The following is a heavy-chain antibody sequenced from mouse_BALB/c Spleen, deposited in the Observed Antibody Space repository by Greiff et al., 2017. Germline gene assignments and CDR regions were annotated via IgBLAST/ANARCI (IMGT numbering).Heavy chain of an antibody. D-gene: IGHD2-14*01. CDR3: VRDRGYRRYWYFDV. J-gene: IGHJ1*01. Sequence: VQLQQSGPGLVAPSQSLSITCTVSGFSLTSYDISWIRQPPGKGLEWLGVIWTGGGTNYNSAFMSRLSISKDNSKSQVFLKMNSLQTDDTAIYYCVRDRGYRRYWYFDVWGAGTTVTVSS. V-gene: IGHV2-9-2*01. CDR1: GFSLTSYD. CDR2: IWTGGGT.